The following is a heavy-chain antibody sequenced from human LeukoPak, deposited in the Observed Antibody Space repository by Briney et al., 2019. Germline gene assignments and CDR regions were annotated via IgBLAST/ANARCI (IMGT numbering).Heavy chain of an antibody. V-gene: IGHV3-74*01. J-gene: IGHJ5*01. CDR2: INSDGSIT. CDR1: GFTFSSYW. D-gene: IGHD5-18*01. CDR3: ARGREYSFDS. Sequence: GGSLRLSCAASGFTFSSYWMHWVRQAPGKGLVWVSRINSDGSITTYADSVRGRFTISRDNAKSTLYLQMNSLRAEDTAVYYCARGREYSFDSWGQGTLVTVSS.